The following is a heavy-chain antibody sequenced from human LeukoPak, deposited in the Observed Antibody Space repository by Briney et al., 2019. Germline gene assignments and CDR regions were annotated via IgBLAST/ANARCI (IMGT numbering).Heavy chain of an antibody. D-gene: IGHD3-10*01. CDR2: ISGSGGST. CDR3: ANEPSVWGVIGGMDV. CDR1: GFTFSSYA. J-gene: IGHJ6*02. Sequence: GGSLRLSCAASGFTFSSYAMSWVRQAPGKGLEWVSAISGSGGSTYYADSVKGRFTISRDNSKNTLYLQMNSLRAEDTAVYYCANEPSVWGVIGGMDVWGQGTTVTVSS. V-gene: IGHV3-23*01.